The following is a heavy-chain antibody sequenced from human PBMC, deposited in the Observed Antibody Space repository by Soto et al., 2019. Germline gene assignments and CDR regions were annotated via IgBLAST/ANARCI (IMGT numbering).Heavy chain of an antibody. CDR3: ASYSGYSYGSRQFYYYGMDV. V-gene: IGHV4-59*01. D-gene: IGHD5-18*01. J-gene: IGHJ6*02. CDR2: IYYSGST. CDR1: GGSISSYY. Sequence: QVQLQESGPGLVKPSETLSLTCTVSGGSISSYYWSWIRQPPGKGLEWIGYIYYSGSTNYNPSIKSRVNISVDTSKNQFSLKLSSVTAADTAVYYCASYSGYSYGSRQFYYYGMDVWGQGTTVTVSS.